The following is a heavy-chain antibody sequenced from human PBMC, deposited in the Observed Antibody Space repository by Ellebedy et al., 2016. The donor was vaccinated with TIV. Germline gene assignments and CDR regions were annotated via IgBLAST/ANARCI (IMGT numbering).Heavy chain of an antibody. J-gene: IGHJ6*02. D-gene: IGHD2-2*01. V-gene: IGHV1-69*13. CDR2: IIPLFGTT. CDR3: AGGLVYCSSPSCVVYYYYGMDV. Sequence: SVKVSXKASRGTFSSYAISWVRQAPGQGLEWMGGIIPLFGTTNYAQKFQGRVTITADESTSAAYMELSSLRSEDTAVYYCAGGLVYCSSPSCVVYYYYGMDVWGQGTTVTVSS. CDR1: RGTFSSYA.